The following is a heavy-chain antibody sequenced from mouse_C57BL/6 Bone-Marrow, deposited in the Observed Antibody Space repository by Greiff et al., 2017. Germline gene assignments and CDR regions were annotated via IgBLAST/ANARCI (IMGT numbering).Heavy chain of an antibody. CDR3: AIHPAVVNPDAV. J-gene: IGHJ1*03. CDR1: GFNFRSSG. CDR2: ISSGGSYT. Sequence: EVQLVESGGDLVKPGGSLKLSCAAPGFNFRSSGMSWVRPTPDKRLEWVATISSGGSYTYYPDSVKGRFTISRDNAKNTLSLQMSSLKSEDTAMYYCAIHPAVVNPDAVWGTGTTVTVSS. V-gene: IGHV5-6*01. D-gene: IGHD1-1*01.